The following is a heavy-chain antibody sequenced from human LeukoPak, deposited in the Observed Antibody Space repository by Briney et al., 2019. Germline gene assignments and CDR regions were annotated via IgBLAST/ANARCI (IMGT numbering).Heavy chain of an antibody. CDR2: ISYDGSNK. CDR1: GFTFSSYA. J-gene: IGHJ4*02. Sequence: GRSLRLSFAASGFTFSSYAMHWVRQAPGKGLEWVAVISYDGSNKYYADSVKGRFTISRDNSKNTLYLQMNSLRADDTAIYYCAKYRTTSAPPRNFDYWGQGTLVTVSS. CDR3: AKYRTTSAPPRNFDY. V-gene: IGHV3-30-3*02. D-gene: IGHD1-14*01.